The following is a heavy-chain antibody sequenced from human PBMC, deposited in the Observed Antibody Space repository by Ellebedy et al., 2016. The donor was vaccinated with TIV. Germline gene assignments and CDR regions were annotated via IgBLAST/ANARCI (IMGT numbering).Heavy chain of an antibody. D-gene: IGHD3-22*01. Sequence: GGSLRLSCAASGFTVSNNYMTWVRQAPGKGLEWVSVIYSGGTTYYADSVRGRFTISRDSSKNTLYLQMSSLRAEDTAVYYCARPSGSTGYYQFDFWGQGALVTVSS. CDR3: ARPSGSTGYYQFDF. J-gene: IGHJ4*02. V-gene: IGHV3-66*04. CDR2: IYSGGTT. CDR1: GFTVSNNY.